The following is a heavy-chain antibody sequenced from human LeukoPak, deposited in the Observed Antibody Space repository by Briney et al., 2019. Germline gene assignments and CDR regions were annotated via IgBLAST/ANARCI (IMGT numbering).Heavy chain of an antibody. CDR1: GFTFRSYW. D-gene: IGHD1-26*01. Sequence: PGGSLRLSCAASGFTFRSYWMHWVRQAPGKGLLWVSHINSDGRSTNYADSVKGRFTISRDNAKNTLYLQMNSLRAEDTAVYYCARPPAGELLRRYPFDYWGQGTLVTVSP. J-gene: IGHJ4*02. CDR3: ARPPAGELLRRYPFDY. V-gene: IGHV3-74*01. CDR2: INSDGRST.